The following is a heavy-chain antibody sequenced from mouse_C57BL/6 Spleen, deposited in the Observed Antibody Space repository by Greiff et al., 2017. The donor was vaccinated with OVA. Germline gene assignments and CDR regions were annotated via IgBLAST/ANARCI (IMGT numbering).Heavy chain of an antibody. Sequence: QVQLKESGPGLVQPSQSLSITCTVSGFSLTSYGVHWVRQSPGKGLEWLGVIWRGGSTDYNAAFMSRLSITKDNSKSQVFFKMNSLQADGTAIYYCAKGGGYYLYAMDYWGQGTSVTVSS. CDR3: AKGGGYYLYAMDY. CDR1: GFSLTSYG. D-gene: IGHD2-3*01. J-gene: IGHJ4*01. V-gene: IGHV2-5*01. CDR2: IWRGGST.